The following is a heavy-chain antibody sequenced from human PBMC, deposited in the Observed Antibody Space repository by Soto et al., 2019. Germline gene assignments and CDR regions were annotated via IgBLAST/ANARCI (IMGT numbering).Heavy chain of an antibody. V-gene: IGHV5-51*01. J-gene: IGHJ6*02. CDR3: ARHAEDDYYYYGMDV. Sequence: PGESLKISCKGSGYSFTSYWIGWVRQMPGKGLEWMGIIYPGDSDTRYSPSLQGQVTISADKSISTAYLQWSSLKASDTAMYYCARHAEDDYYYYGMDVWGQGTTVTVSS. CDR2: IYPGDSDT. CDR1: GYSFTSYW.